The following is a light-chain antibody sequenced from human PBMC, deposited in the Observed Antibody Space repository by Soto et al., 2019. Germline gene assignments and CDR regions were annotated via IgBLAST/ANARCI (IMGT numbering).Light chain of an antibody. J-gene: IGLJ1*01. V-gene: IGLV1-44*01. Sequence: QCVVTQPPSASGAPGQRGPISCSGSRPKIGSKTVNWYPQPPGTVPKLPIYNRYQRPSGVPDRFSGSKSGTSASLAISGLQSEDEADYYCAAWDASLDGYVFGAGTKVTVL. CDR2: NRY. CDR3: AAWDASLDGYV. CDR1: RPKIGSKT.